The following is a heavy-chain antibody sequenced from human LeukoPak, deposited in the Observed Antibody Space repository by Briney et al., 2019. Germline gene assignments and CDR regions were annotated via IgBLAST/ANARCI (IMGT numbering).Heavy chain of an antibody. CDR2: IYSGGDT. CDR3: ARGNTGYNSNWGRDFDC. D-gene: IGHD4-11*01. CDR1: GVTATSSY. V-gene: IGHV3-66*01. J-gene: IGHJ4*02. Sequence: RPGGSLRLSCEVSGVTATSSYMSWVRQAPGKGLEWVSVIYSGGDTYYADSVKGRCTVSRDISKNTLYLQMNSLRAEDTAVYYCARGNTGYNSNWGRDFDCWGQGTLVTVSS.